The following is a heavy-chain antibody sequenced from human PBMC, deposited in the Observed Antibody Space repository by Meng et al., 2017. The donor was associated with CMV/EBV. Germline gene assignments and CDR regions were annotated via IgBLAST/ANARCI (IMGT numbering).Heavy chain of an antibody. J-gene: IGHJ5*02. Sequence: SCNASGYTVTNYGISWVRQAPGQGLEWMGWISAYNENTNYAQKLQGRVTMTTDTSTTTAYMELRSLRSDDTAVYYCARAHLGDWFDPWGQGTLVTVSS. CDR2: ISAYNENT. V-gene: IGHV1-18*01. CDR1: GYTVTNYG. D-gene: IGHD2-15*01. CDR3: ARAHLGDWFDP.